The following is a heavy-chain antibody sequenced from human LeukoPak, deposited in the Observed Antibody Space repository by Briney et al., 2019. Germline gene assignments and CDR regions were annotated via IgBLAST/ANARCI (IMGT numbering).Heavy chain of an antibody. J-gene: IGHJ4*02. CDR3: ASRRYSCGWFDDY. CDR2: IRSSSSYI. CDR1: GFTFSSYS. V-gene: IGHV3-21*01. Sequence: GGSLRLSCAASGFTFSSYSMNWVRQAPGKGLEWVSSIRSSSSYIYYADSVKGRFTISRDNAKNSLYLQMNSLRAVDTAVYYCASRRYSCGWFDDYWGQGTLVTVSS. D-gene: IGHD6-19*01.